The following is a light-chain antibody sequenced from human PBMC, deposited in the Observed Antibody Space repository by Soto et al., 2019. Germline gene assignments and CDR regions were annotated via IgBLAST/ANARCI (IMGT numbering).Light chain of an antibody. J-gene: IGLJ2*01. CDR1: NIGSKS. Sequence: SYELTQPPSVSVAPGKTARITCGGNNIGSKSVHWYQQKPGQAPVMVIYYERDRPSGIPERFSGSNSGNTATLTISRVEAGDEADYYCQVWDSSRDHVVFGGGTKVTVL. V-gene: IGLV3-21*04. CDR2: YER. CDR3: QVWDSSRDHVV.